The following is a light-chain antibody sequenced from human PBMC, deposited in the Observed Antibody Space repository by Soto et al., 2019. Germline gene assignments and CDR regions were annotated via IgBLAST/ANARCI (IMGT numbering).Light chain of an antibody. J-gene: IGLJ1*01. CDR2: EVS. Sequence: QSALTQPASVSGSPGQSITISCTGSSTDIGCYDFVSWYQQQPGKAPRLVIYEVSGRPSGISVRFSGSKSGNTASLTISGLQADDEGDYYCSSYTKTTTAYVFGTGTQLTVL. CDR3: SSYTKTTTAYV. CDR1: STDIGCYDF. V-gene: IGLV2-14*01.